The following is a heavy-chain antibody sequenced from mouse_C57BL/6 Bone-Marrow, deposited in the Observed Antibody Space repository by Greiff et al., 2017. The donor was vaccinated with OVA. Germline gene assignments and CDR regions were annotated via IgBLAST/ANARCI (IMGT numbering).Heavy chain of an antibody. CDR2: ISYAGSN. V-gene: IGHV3-6*01. J-gene: IGHJ3*01. CDR1: GYSITSGYY. D-gene: IGHD2-12*01. Sequence: EVKLVESGPGLVKPSQSLSLTCSVTGYSITSGYYWNWIRQFPGNKLEWMGYISYAGSNNYNPSLKNRISITRDPSKNHFFLKLNSVTTEDTATYYCARASYRFAYWGQGTLVTVSA. CDR3: ARASYRFAY.